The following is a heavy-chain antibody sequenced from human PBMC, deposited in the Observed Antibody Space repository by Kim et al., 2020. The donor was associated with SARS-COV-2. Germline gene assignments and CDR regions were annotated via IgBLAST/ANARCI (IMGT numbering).Heavy chain of an antibody. V-gene: IGHV3-30*01. D-gene: IGHD1-26*01. Sequence: YADSVKGRLTISRDTSKNKLDLQMNSLRAEETAVYYCARDRSYSGSYFDSWGQGTLVTVSS. J-gene: IGHJ4*02. CDR3: ARDRSYSGSYFDS.